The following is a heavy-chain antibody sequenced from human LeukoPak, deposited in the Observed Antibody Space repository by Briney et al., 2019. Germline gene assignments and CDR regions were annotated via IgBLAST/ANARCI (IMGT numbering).Heavy chain of an antibody. V-gene: IGHV4-59*01. Sequence: PSETLSLTCTVSGGSISSYYWSWIRQPPGKGLEWIGYIYYSGNTNYNPSLKSRVTISVDTSKNQFSLKLSSVTAADTAVYYCARAAYYYGSGSLSPGCYMDVWGKGTTVTISS. CDR2: IYYSGNT. CDR3: ARAAYYYGSGSLSPGCYMDV. CDR1: GGSISSYY. J-gene: IGHJ6*03. D-gene: IGHD3-10*01.